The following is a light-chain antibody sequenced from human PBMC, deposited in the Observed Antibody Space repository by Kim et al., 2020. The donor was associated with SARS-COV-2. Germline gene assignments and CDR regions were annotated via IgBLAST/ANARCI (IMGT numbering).Light chain of an antibody. V-gene: IGKV1-9*01. CDR1: KDSGYY. J-gene: IGKJ2*01. Sequence: VGERVIITCRASKDSGYYLAWYQQRQGKDAKLLIYAAATLQSGVPSRFSGSGSGTEFILTSSSMQTEDLATYYCKQLNDLPPYTFGQGTKLEI. CDR3: KQLNDLPPYT. CDR2: AAA.